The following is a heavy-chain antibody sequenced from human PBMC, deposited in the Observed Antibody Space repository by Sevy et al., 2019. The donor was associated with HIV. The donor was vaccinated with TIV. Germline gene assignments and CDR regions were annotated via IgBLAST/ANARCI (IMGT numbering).Heavy chain of an antibody. Sequence: GGSLRLSCAASGFTVSSNYMSWVRQAPGKGLEWVSVIYSGGSTYYADSVKGRFTISRDNSKNTLYLQRNSLRAEDTAVNDGARNKVDDGDYNYYYYGMDVWGQGTTVTVSS. CDR2: IYSGGST. CDR1: GFTVSSNY. CDR3: ARNKVDDGDYNYYYYGMDV. J-gene: IGHJ6*02. D-gene: IGHD4-17*01. V-gene: IGHV3-66*01.